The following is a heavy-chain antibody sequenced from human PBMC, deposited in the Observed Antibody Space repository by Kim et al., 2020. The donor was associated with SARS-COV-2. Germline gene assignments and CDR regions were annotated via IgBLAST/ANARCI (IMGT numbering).Heavy chain of an antibody. D-gene: IGHD4-17*01. J-gene: IGHJ4*02. CDR3: TPSEYGDTAWEAFDY. V-gene: IGHV3-15*01. Sequence: GGSLRLSCAASGFTFSNAWMSWVRQAPGKGLEWVGRIKSKTDGGTTDYAAPVKGRFTISRDDSKNTLYLQMNSLKTEDTAVYYCTPSEYGDTAWEAFDYWGQGTLVTVSS. CDR1: GFTFSNAW. CDR2: IKSKTDGGTT.